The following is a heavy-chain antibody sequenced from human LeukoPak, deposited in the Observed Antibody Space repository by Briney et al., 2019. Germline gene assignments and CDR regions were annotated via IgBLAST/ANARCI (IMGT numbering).Heavy chain of an antibody. CDR2: IWYDGSNK. V-gene: IGHV3-33*06. Sequence: GRSLRLSCAASGFTFSSYGMHWVRQAPGKGLEWVAVIWYDGSNKYYADSVKGRFTISRDNSKNTLYLQMNSLRAEDTAVYYCAKDTRSCSSSWGTLDYWGQGTLVTVSS. J-gene: IGHJ4*02. CDR3: AKDTRSCSSSWGTLDY. CDR1: GFTFSSYG. D-gene: IGHD6-13*01.